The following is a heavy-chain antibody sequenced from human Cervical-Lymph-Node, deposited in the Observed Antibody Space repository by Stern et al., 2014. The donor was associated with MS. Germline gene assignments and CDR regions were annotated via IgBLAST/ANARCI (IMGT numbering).Heavy chain of an antibody. V-gene: IGHV3-30*03. CDR3: MGVGDAMHV. Sequence: VQLVESGGGVVQPGRSLTLSWAASGFSLSNSAMHWVRQAPGKGLEWVAVMLIVGGNKKYGDSVKGRFSISRDMANNTLFLQMNSLRLEDTAVYYCMGVGDAMHVWGQGTTVIVSS. CDR2: MLIVGGNK. J-gene: IGHJ6*02. CDR1: GFSLSNSA.